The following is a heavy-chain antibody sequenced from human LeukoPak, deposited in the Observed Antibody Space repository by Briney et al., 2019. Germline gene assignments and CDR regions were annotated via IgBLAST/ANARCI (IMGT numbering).Heavy chain of an antibody. J-gene: IGHJ6*03. CDR1: GGSISSYY. CDR3: AGGVVPAALDYYYMNV. D-gene: IGHD2-2*01. Sequence: PSETLSLTCTVSGGSISSYYWSWIRQPPGKGLEWIGYISYSGNTNYNPSLKSRVTMSVDTSKNQFSLKVSSVTAADTAVYYCAGGVVPAALDYYYMNVWGKGTTVTVSS. V-gene: IGHV4-59*01. CDR2: ISYSGNT.